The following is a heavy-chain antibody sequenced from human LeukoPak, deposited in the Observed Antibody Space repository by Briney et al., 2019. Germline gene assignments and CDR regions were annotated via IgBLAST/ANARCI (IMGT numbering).Heavy chain of an antibody. D-gene: IGHD3-10*01. CDR2: IYPGDSDT. CDR3: ARSAIRGVIIPNWFDP. J-gene: IGHJ5*02. Sequence: GESLKISCKGSGYSFTSYWIGWVRQMPGKGLEWMGIIYPGDSDTRYSPSFQGQVTISADKSISTAYLQWSSLRSEDTAVYYCARSAIRGVIIPNWFDPWGQGTLVTVSS. V-gene: IGHV5-51*01. CDR1: GYSFTSYW.